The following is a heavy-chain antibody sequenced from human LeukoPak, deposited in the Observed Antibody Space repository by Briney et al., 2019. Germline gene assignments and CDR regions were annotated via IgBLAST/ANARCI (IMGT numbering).Heavy chain of an antibody. Sequence: SETLSLTCTVSGGSISSSSYSWGWIRQPPGKGLEWIGSIYYSGSTYYNPSLKSRVTISVDTSKNQFSLKLSSVTAADTAVYYCARSRAVAARLDWFDPWGQGTLVTVSS. CDR2: IYYSGST. J-gene: IGHJ5*02. CDR1: GGSISSSSYS. CDR3: ARSRAVAARLDWFDP. D-gene: IGHD6-6*01. V-gene: IGHV4-39*07.